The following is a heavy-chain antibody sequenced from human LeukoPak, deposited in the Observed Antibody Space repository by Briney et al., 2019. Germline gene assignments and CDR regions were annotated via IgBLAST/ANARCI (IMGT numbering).Heavy chain of an antibody. D-gene: IGHD5-12*01. CDR3: AKDLHIVATIDFDY. CDR2: ISSSSSSI. J-gene: IGHJ4*02. V-gene: IGHV3-21*04. CDR1: GFTFSSYS. Sequence: PGGSLRLSCAASGFTFSSYSMNWVRQAPGKGLEWVSSISSSSSSIYYADSVKGRFTISRDNAKNSLYLQMNSLRAEDTAVYYCAKDLHIVATIDFDYWGQGTLVTVSS.